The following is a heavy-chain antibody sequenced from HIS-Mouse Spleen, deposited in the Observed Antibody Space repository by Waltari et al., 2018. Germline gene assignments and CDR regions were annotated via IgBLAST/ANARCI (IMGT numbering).Heavy chain of an antibody. D-gene: IGHD6-13*01. J-gene: IGHJ2*01. CDR3: AREIPYSSSWYDWYFDL. Sequence: QLQLQESGPGLVKPSETLSLTCTVPGGSISSSSYHWGWIRQPPGKGLEWFGSIYYSGSTYYNPSLKSRVTISVDTSKNQFSLKLSSVTAADTAVYYCAREIPYSSSWYDWYFDLWGRGTLVTVSS. V-gene: IGHV4-39*07. CDR1: GGSISSSSYH. CDR2: IYYSGST.